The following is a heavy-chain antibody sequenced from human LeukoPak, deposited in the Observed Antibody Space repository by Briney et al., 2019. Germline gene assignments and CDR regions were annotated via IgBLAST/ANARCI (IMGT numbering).Heavy chain of an antibody. CDR2: IYHSGST. J-gene: IGHJ6*02. CDR1: GGSISSGGYS. V-gene: IGHV4-30-2*01. CDR3: ARVEYQLLGRYYYYGLDV. D-gene: IGHD2-2*01. Sequence: SQTLSLTCAVSGGSISSGGYSWSWIRQPPGKGLEWIGHIYHSGSTYYNPSLKSRVTISVDRSKNQFSLKLSSVTAADTAVYYCARVEYQLLGRYYYYGLDVWGQGTTVTVSS.